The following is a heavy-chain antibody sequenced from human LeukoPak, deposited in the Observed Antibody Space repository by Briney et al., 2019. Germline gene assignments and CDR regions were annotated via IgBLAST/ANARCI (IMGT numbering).Heavy chain of an antibody. CDR2: IYYSGST. Sequence: SETLSLTCTVSGGSISSYYWSWIRQPPGKGLEWIGYIYYSGSTNYNPSLKSRVTISVDTSKNQFSLKLSSVTAADTAVYYCARRSFDGFCSSWTDAFDIWGQGTMVTVSS. V-gene: IGHV4-59*08. J-gene: IGHJ3*02. CDR1: GGSISSYY. CDR3: ARRSFDGFCSSWTDAFDI. D-gene: IGHD6-13*01.